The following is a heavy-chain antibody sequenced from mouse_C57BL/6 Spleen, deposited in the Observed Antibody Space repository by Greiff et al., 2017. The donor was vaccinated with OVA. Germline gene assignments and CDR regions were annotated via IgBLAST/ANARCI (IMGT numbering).Heavy chain of an antibody. V-gene: IGHV1-54*01. J-gene: IGHJ4*01. Sequence: VHLVESGAELVRPGTSVKVSCTASGYAFTNYLIEWVKQRPGQGLEWIGMINTGSGGTNYNEKFKGKATLHADTSSSTAYMQLSSLTSENSTVYFCAIDLYYSNFYAMDYWGQGTSVTVSS. CDR1: GYAFTNYL. D-gene: IGHD2-5*01. CDR3: AIDLYYSNFYAMDY. CDR2: INTGSGGT.